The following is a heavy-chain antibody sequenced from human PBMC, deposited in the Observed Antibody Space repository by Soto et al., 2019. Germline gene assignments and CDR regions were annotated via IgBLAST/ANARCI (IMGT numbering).Heavy chain of an antibody. CDR3: ATSTATDAFDI. J-gene: IGHJ3*02. Sequence: QVQMVASGGGVVQPGKSLRLSCAASGFTFSDYGMHWVRQAPARGPEWVALVRDDGSKTYYADSVRGRFTISRDNSKNMFYLQRNSLRVEDTAIYYFATSTATDAFDIWGQGTMVTVSS. V-gene: IGHV3-33*01. CDR2: VRDDGSKT. CDR1: GFTFSDYG.